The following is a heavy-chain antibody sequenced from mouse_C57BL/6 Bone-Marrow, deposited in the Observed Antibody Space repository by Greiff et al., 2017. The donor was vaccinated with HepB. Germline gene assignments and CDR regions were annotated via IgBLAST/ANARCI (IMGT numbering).Heavy chain of an antibody. CDR2: IRNKANGYTT. J-gene: IGHJ1*03. Sequence: EVKVEESGGGLVQPGGSLSLSCAASGFTFTDYYMSWVRQPPGKALEWLGFIRNKANGYTTEYSASVKGRFTISRDNSQSILYLQMNALRAEDSATYYCARYNYGSVWYFDVWGTGTTVTVSS. CDR1: GFTFTDYY. D-gene: IGHD1-1*01. V-gene: IGHV7-3*01. CDR3: ARYNYGSVWYFDV.